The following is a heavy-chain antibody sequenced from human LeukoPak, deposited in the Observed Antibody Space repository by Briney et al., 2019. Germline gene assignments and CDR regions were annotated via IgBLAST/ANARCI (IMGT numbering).Heavy chain of an antibody. CDR3: ARWYYDSSGYYEDVYFQH. CDR2: IYSGGST. CDR1: GFTFSDYY. J-gene: IGHJ1*01. D-gene: IGHD3-22*01. Sequence: GGSLRLSCVASGFTFSDYYMSWIRQAPGKGLEWVSVIYSGGSTYYADSVKGRFTISRHNSKNTLYLQMNSLRAEDTAVYYCARWYYDSSGYYEDVYFQHWGQGTLVTVSS. V-gene: IGHV3-53*04.